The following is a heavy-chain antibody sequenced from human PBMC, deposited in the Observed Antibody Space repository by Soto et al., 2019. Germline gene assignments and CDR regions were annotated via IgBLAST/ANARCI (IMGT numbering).Heavy chain of an antibody. Sequence: PGESLKISCKGSGYSFTSYWISWVRQMPGKGLEWMGIIYPGDSDTRYSPSFQGQVTISADKSISTAYLQWSSLKASDTAMYYCARLGQQLVRGYYYGMDVWGQGTTVTVSS. CDR3: ARLGQQLVRGYYYGMDV. CDR1: GYSFTSYW. D-gene: IGHD6-13*01. CDR2: IYPGDSDT. J-gene: IGHJ6*02. V-gene: IGHV5-51*01.